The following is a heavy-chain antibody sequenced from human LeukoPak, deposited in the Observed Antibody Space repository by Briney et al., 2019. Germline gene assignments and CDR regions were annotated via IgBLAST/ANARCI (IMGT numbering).Heavy chain of an antibody. CDR1: GYTLTELS. CDR2: FDPEDGET. CDR3: ARALGWQLEGYGMDV. Sequence: ASVKVSCKVSGYTLTELSMHWVRQAPGKGLEWMGGFDPEDGETIYAQKFQGRVTMTRDTYISTAYMELSRLRSDDTAVYYCARALGWQLEGYGMDVWGQGTTVTVSS. V-gene: IGHV1-24*01. J-gene: IGHJ6*02. D-gene: IGHD4-23*01.